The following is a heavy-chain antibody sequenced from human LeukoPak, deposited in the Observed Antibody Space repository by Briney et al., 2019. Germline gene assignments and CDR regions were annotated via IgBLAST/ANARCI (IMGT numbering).Heavy chain of an antibody. J-gene: IGHJ4*02. CDR3: AKRQSKISGGQGLVDY. V-gene: IGHV3-30*02. CDR2: IRYDGSNK. CDR1: GFTFSSYA. Sequence: PGGSLRLSCAASGFTFSSYAMHWVRQAPGKGLEWVAFIRYDGSNKYYADSVKGRFTISRDNSKNTLYLQMNSLRAEDTAVYYCAKRQSKISGGQGLVDYWGQGTLVTVSS. D-gene: IGHD6-19*01.